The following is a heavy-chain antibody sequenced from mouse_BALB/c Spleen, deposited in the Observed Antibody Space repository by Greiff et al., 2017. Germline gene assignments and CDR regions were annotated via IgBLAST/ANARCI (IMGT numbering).Heavy chain of an antibody. CDR3: TRGNYGLYFDY. CDR2: IYPGNSDT. V-gene: IGHV1-5*01. J-gene: IGHJ2*01. Sequence: VQLKESGTVLARPGASVKMSCKASGYTFTSFWMHWVKQRPGQGLEWIGAIYPGNSDTNYNQKFKGKATLTVDKSANTAYMQLSRLTSEDSAVYYCTRGNYGLYFDYWGQGNTLTGSS. CDR1: GYTFTSFW. D-gene: IGHD1-2*01.